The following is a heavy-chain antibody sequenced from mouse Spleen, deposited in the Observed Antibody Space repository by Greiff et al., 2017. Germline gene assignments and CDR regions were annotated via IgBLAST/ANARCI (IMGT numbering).Heavy chain of an antibody. CDR2: INPYNGGT. Sequence: EVQLQQSGPVLVKPGASVKMSCKASGYAFTDYYMNWVKQSHGKSLEWIGVINPYNGGTSYNQEFKGKATLTVDKSSSTAYMELNSLTSEDSAVYYRASYYYDFDVWGAGTTVTVSS. V-gene: IGHV1-19*01. CDR3: ASYYYDFDV. CDR1: GYAFTDYY. D-gene: IGHD1-1*01. J-gene: IGHJ1*01.